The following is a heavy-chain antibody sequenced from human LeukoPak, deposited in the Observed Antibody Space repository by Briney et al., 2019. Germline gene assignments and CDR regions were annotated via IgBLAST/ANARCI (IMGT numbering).Heavy chain of an antibody. J-gene: IGHJ4*02. V-gene: IGHV3-30*02. CDR3: AKDGTVVVVAATLDY. CDR2: IRYDGSNK. D-gene: IGHD2-15*01. Sequence: PGGSLRLSCAASGFTFSSYGMHWVRQAPGKGLEWVAFIRYDGSNKYYADSVKGRFTISRDNSKNTLYLQMNSLRAEDTAVYYCAKDGTVVVVAATLDYWGQGTLVTVSS. CDR1: GFTFSSYG.